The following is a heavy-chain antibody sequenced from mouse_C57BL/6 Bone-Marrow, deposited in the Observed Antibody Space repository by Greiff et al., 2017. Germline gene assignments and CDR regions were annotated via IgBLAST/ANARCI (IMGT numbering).Heavy chain of an antibody. V-gene: IGHV1-78*01. Sequence: QVQLQQSDAELVKPGASVKISCKASGYTFTDHSIHWMKQRPEQGLEWIGYIYPRDGSTNYNAKFKGKATLTADKSSSTAYMQLNSLTSGDSAVYFCASFGCLGVDYWGQGTTLTVSS. CDR1: GYTFTDHS. D-gene: IGHD3-3*01. CDR2: IYPRDGST. J-gene: IGHJ2*01. CDR3: ASFGCLGVDY.